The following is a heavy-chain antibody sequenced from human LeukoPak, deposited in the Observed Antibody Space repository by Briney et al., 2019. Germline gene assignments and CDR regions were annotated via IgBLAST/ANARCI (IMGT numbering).Heavy chain of an antibody. CDR2: IKHGGRP. CDR1: GGSFSGYY. CDR3: ARGGDYLNHDAFDI. D-gene: IGHD4-17*01. V-gene: IGHV4-34*01. Sequence: SETLSLTCVVSGGSFSGYYWSWIRQPPGKGLEWIGEIKHGGRPNYNPSLKSRVTISVDTSKNQFSLKLSSVTAADTAVYYCARGGDYLNHDAFDIWGQGTMVTVSS. J-gene: IGHJ3*02.